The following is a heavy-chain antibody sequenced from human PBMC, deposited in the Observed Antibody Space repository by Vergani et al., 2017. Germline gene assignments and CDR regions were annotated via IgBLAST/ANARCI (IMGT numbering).Heavy chain of an antibody. CDR1: GFTFSSYA. D-gene: IGHD4-17*01. J-gene: IGHJ6*03. V-gene: IGHV3-23*01. CDR2: ISGSGGST. Sequence: EVQLLESGGGLVQPGGSLRLSCAASGFTFSSYAMSWVRQAPGKGLEWVSAISGSGGSTYYADSVKGRFTISRDNSKNTLYLQMNSLRAEDTAVYYCAPCPVYGDYGILLDYYYMDVWGKGTTVTVSS. CDR3: APCPVYGDYGILLDYYYMDV.